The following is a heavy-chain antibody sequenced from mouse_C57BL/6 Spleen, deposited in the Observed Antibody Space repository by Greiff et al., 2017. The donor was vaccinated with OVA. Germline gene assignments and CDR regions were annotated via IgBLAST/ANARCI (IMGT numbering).Heavy chain of an antibody. J-gene: IGHJ2*01. CDR3: ARGITTVVAGLDY. CDR1: GYTFTSYW. V-gene: IGHV1-64*01. Sequence: QVQLQQPGAELVKPGASVKLSCKASGYTFTSYWMHWVKQRPGQGLEWIGMIHPNSGSTNYNEKFKSKATLTVDKSSSTAYMQLSSLTSEASAVYYCARGITTVVAGLDYWGQGTTLTVSS. D-gene: IGHD1-1*01. CDR2: IHPNSGST.